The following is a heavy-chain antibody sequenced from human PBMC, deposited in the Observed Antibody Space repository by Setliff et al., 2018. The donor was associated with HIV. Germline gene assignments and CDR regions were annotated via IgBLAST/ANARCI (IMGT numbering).Heavy chain of an antibody. Sequence: GESLKISCKGSGYSFTSYWIGWVRQGPGKTLEWVSLISWDRYTTNYADSVKGRFTISRDNSKDSLYLQMNSLRIEDTALYYCAKEGRTTSAFDVWGQGTMVTVSS. CDR1: GYSFTSYW. V-gene: IGHV3-43*01. D-gene: IGHD1-1*01. CDR2: ISWDRYTT. CDR3: AKEGRTTSAFDV. J-gene: IGHJ3*01.